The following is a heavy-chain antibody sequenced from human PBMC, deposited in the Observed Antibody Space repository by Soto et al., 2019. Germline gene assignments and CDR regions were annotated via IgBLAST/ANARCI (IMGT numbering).Heavy chain of an antibody. Sequence: QVQLVESGGGVVQPGRSLRLSCAASGFTFSNYAMHWVRQAPGKGLEWVAAISYDGTDKHYADSMKGQFTISRDNSKNTLYRQMNTLRPEDTAVYYCARDARTGTHWYFDLWGRGTLVTVSS. V-gene: IGHV3-30-3*01. CDR3: ARDARTGTHWYFDL. D-gene: IGHD1-7*01. J-gene: IGHJ2*01. CDR2: ISYDGTDK. CDR1: GFTFSNYA.